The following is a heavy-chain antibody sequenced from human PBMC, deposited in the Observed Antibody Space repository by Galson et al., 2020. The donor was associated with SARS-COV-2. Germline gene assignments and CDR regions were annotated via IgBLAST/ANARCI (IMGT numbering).Heavy chain of an antibody. CDR1: GFIFSTYN. Sequence: GGSLRLSCAASGFIFSTYNMNWVRQAPGKGLEWVSSIRSSSSYIYYADSVKGRFTISRDNAKNSLYLQMDSLRAEDTAVYYCARVSDRGSAPTDYYYYYYMDVWGIGTTVTISS. D-gene: IGHD3-10*01. J-gene: IGHJ6*03. V-gene: IGHV3-21*06. CDR3: ARVSDRGSAPTDYYYYYYMDV. CDR2: IRSSSSYI.